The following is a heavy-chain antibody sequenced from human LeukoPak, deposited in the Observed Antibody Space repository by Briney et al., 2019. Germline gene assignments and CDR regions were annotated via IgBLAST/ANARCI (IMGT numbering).Heavy chain of an antibody. CDR1: GYTFTGYY. Sequence: GASVKVSCKASGYTFTGYYMHWVRQATGQGLEWMGWMNPNSGNTGYAQKFQGRVTMTRNTSISTAYMELSSLRSEDTAVYYCARGRGSYSHYWGQGTLVTVSS. D-gene: IGHD3-16*01. J-gene: IGHJ4*02. CDR3: ARGRGSYSHY. CDR2: MNPNSGNT. V-gene: IGHV1-8*02.